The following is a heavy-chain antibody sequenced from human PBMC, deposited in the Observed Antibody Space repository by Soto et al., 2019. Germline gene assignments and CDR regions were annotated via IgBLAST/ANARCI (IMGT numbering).Heavy chain of an antibody. CDR3: TRKTPPTGMEV. CDR2: IGSGGDT. D-gene: IGHD3-9*01. Sequence: EVQLVESGGGLVQPGGSLRLSCAASGFTLSSYDIHWVRQATGEGLAWVSGIGSGGDTHYADFVKGRFIISREDGNNSLYLQMNNLRVGDAAVYYCTRKTPPTGMEVWGQGATVTVSS. J-gene: IGHJ6*02. V-gene: IGHV3-13*01. CDR1: GFTLSSYD.